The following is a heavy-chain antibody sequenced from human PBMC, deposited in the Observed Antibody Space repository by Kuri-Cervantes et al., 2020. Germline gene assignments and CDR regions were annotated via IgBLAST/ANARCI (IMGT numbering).Heavy chain of an antibody. CDR2: INPSGGST. J-gene: IGHJ4*02. CDR3: AREVRVGGKYFDY. CDR1: GYTFTNYY. V-gene: IGHV1-46*04. D-gene: IGHD3-16*01. Sequence: ASVKVSCKASGYTFTNYYMHWVRQAPGQGLEWMGIINPSGGSTSYAQKLQGRVTMTRDTSTSTVYMELNSLRSEVTAVYYCAREVRVGGKYFDYWAREPWSPSPQ.